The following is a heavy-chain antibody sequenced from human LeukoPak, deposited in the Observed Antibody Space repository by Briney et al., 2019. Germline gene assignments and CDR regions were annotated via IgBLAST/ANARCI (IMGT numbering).Heavy chain of an antibody. CDR2: IYTSGST. J-gene: IGHJ3*02. CDR1: GGSISSYY. CDR3: ARSGILTGYRNAFDI. Sequence: SETLSLTCTVSGGSISSYYWSWIRQPAGKGLEWIGRIYTSGSTNYNPPLKSRVTMSVDTSKNQFSLKLSSVTAADTAVYYCARSGILTGYRNAFDIWGQGTMVTVSS. V-gene: IGHV4-4*07. D-gene: IGHD3-9*01.